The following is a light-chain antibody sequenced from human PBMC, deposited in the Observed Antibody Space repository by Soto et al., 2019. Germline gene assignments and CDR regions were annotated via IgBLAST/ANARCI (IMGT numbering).Light chain of an antibody. CDR3: ATWDASLSAYV. Sequence: QSVLTQPPSASGTPGQRITISCSGSSTNIGSNTVNWYQQLPGTAAQPLIYSNNQPPSGVRDRFSGSKTGTSASLAISALQYEDEDDYYCATWDASLSAYVFGTGTKVTVL. CDR2: SNN. CDR1: STNIGSNT. J-gene: IGLJ1*01. V-gene: IGLV1-44*01.